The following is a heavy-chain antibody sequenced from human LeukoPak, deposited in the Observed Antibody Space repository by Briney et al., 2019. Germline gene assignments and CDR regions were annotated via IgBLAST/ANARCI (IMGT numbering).Heavy chain of an antibody. CDR1: GYSISSGYY. Sequence: SETLSLTCTVSGYSISSGYYWGWIRQPPGKGLEWIGSIYHSGSTYSNPSLKSRVTISVDTSKNQFSLKLSSVTAADTAVYYCARVRKEGYYYYMDVWGKGTTVTVSS. V-gene: IGHV4-38-2*02. J-gene: IGHJ6*03. CDR2: IYHSGST. CDR3: ARVRKEGYYYYMDV.